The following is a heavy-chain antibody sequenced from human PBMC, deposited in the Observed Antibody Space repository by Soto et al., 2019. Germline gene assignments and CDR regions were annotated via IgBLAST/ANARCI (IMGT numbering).Heavy chain of an antibody. CDR3: ARDLPPSDY. D-gene: IGHD2-2*01. CDR1: GGSMSSYY. J-gene: IGHJ4*02. Sequence: SETLSLTCAVSGGSMSSYYWSWIRQPPGKGLEWIAYIYYSGSANSNPSLKSRVTMTTDTSTSTAYMELRSLRSDDTAVYYCARDLPPSDYWGQGTLVTVSS. V-gene: IGHV4-59*01. CDR2: IYYSGSA.